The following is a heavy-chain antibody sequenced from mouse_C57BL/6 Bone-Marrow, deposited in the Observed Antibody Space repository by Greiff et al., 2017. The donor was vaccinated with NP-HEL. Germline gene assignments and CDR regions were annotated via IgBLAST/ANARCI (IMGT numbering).Heavy chain of an antibody. CDR2: ISGGGGNT. CDR3: ARPHYSNYPYAMDY. D-gene: IGHD2-5*01. Sequence: EVKLMESGGGLVKPGGSLKLSCAASGFTFSSYPMSWVRQTPETRLEWVATISGGGGNTYYPDSVKGRFTISRDNAKNTLYLQMSSLRSEDTAFYYCARPHYSNYPYAMDYWGQGTSVTVSS. CDR1: GFTFSSYP. V-gene: IGHV5-9*01. J-gene: IGHJ4*01.